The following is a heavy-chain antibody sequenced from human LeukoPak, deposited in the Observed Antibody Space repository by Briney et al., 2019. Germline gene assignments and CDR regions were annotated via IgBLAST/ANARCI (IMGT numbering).Heavy chain of an antibody. CDR1: GGSFSGYY. J-gene: IGHJ5*02. CDR2: INHSGST. D-gene: IGHD3-22*01. V-gene: IGHV4-34*01. Sequence: SETLSLTCAVYGGSFSGYYWSCIRQPPGKGLEWIGEINHSGSTNYNPSLKSRVTISVDTSKNQFSLKLSSVTAADTAVYYCARGRVSRSLAMIKPPKNWFDLWGQGTLVTVSS. CDR3: ARGRVSRSLAMIKPPKNWFDL.